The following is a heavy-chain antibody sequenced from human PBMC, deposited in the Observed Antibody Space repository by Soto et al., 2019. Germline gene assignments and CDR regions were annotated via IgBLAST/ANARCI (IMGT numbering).Heavy chain of an antibody. D-gene: IGHD3-9*01. CDR2: IYHSGST. V-gene: IGHV4-30-2*01. J-gene: IGHJ3*02. CDR1: GGSISSGGYS. Sequence: PSETLSLTCAVSGGSISSGGYSWSWIRQPPGKGLEWIGYIYHSGSTYYNPSLKSRVTISVDRSKNQFSLKLSSVTAADTAVYYCARGYYDFLTGYYMATDAFYIWGQGSMVTVSS. CDR3: ARGYYDFLTGYYMATDAFYI.